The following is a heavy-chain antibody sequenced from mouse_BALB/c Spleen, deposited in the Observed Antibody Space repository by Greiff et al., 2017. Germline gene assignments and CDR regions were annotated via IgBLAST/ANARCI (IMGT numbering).Heavy chain of an antibody. CDR1: GYTFTDYA. J-gene: IGHJ4*01. CDR3: ARSLITTVVARDYYAMDY. V-gene: IGHV1S137*01. D-gene: IGHD1-1*01. Sequence: VQLQQSGAELVRPGVSVKISCKGSGYTFTDYAMHWVKQSHAKSLEWIGVISTYYGDASYNQKFKGKATMTVDKSSSTAYMELARLTSEDSAIYYCARSLITTVVARDYYAMDYWGQGTSVTVSS. CDR2: ISTYYGDA.